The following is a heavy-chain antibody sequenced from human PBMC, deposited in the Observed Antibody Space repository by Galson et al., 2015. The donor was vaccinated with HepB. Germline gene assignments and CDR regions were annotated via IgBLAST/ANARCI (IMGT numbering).Heavy chain of an antibody. Sequence: SLRLSCAASGFTFSSHWMSWVRQAPGKGLEWVASINQDGSEKYYVDSVKGRFTISRDNAKNSLFPQMNSLRAEDTAVYYCARTYTSSFDYWGQGTLVTVSS. D-gene: IGHD6-6*01. J-gene: IGHJ4*02. V-gene: IGHV3-7*03. CDR3: ARTYTSSFDY. CDR1: GFTFSSHW. CDR2: INQDGSEK.